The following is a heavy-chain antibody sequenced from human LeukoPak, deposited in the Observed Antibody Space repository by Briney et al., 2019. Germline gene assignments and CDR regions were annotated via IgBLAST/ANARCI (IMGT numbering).Heavy chain of an antibody. CDR1: GLTCSTSG. Sequence: GGSLRLXCTASGLTCSTSGFKWVRRAPGKGLEWVASIGPTGSDTYHADSIKGRFTISRDNANNLLYLQMNSLRAEDTAVYYCATETNGRHYDYWGQGTLLTVSS. CDR2: IGPTGSDT. CDR3: ATETNGRHYDY. J-gene: IGHJ4*02. D-gene: IGHD1-14*01. V-gene: IGHV3-21*06.